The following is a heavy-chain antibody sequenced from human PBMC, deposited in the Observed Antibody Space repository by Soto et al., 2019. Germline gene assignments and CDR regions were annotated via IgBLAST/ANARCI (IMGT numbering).Heavy chain of an antibody. CDR2: IIAILGIT. V-gene: IGHV1-69*10. CDR1: GYTFTSYG. D-gene: IGHD5-12*01. CDR3: ARDVEMATTPVVGY. Sequence: GASVKVSCKASGYTFTSYGISWVRQAPGQGLEWMGWIIAILGITNYAQKFQGRVTITADTSTSTAYMELSSLRSEDTAVYYCARDVEMATTPVVGYWGQGTLVTVSS. J-gene: IGHJ4*02.